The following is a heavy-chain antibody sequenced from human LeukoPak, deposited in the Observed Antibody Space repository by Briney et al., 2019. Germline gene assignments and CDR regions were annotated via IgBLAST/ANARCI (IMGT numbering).Heavy chain of an antibody. J-gene: IGHJ4*02. V-gene: IGHV3-30*18. D-gene: IGHD6-19*01. CDR2: ISYDGSNK. CDR1: GFTFSNYG. CDR3: AKQRGVAVDGYLDY. Sequence: PGRSLRLSCAASGFTFSNYGMHWVRQVPGKGLEWVAVISYDGSNKYYADSVKGRFTISRDNSKNTLSLQMNSLRPGDTAVYYCAKQRGVAVDGYLDYWGQGTLVTVSS.